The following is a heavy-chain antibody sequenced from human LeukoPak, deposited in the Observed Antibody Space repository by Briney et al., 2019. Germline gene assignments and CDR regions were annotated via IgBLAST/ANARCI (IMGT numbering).Heavy chain of an antibody. CDR3: AKDLITMVRGSPMDV. J-gene: IGHJ6*02. Sequence: GRSLRLSCAASGFTFSNYGMHWVRQAPGKGLAWVALLVYERFYKYYADSVKGRVTISRDDSRNTLYLQLSSLRAEDTAVYYCAKDLITMVRGSPMDVWGQGTTVTVSS. CDR2: LVYERFYK. V-gene: IGHV3-30*18. CDR1: GFTFSNYG. D-gene: IGHD3-10*01.